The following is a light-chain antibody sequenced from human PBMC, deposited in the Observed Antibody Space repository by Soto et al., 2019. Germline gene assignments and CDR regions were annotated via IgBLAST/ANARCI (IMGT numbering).Light chain of an antibody. Sequence: EIVLTQSPGTLSLSPGERGTLSCRASQSVNNNYLAWYQRKPGQAPRLLVHGAAIRATGIPDRFSGSGSGADFTLTISRLEPEDFAVYYCQQYGSSPGTFGQGTRLEIK. V-gene: IGKV3-20*01. CDR3: QQYGSSPGT. CDR2: GAA. CDR1: QSVNNNY. J-gene: IGKJ5*01.